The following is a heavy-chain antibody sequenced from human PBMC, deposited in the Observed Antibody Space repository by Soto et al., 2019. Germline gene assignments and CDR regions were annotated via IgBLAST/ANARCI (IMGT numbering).Heavy chain of an antibody. J-gene: IGHJ6*02. Sequence: GGSLRLSCAASGFSLSNHAMQWVRQAPGKGLEWVAVIWYDGSNKYYADSVKGRFTISRDNSQNTLYLQMNSLRAEDTAVYYCARDRGSGMYYYYGMDVWGQGTTVTVSS. D-gene: IGHD3-10*01. CDR3: ARDRGSGMYYYYGMDV. CDR2: IWYDGSNK. CDR1: GFSLSNHA. V-gene: IGHV3-33*01.